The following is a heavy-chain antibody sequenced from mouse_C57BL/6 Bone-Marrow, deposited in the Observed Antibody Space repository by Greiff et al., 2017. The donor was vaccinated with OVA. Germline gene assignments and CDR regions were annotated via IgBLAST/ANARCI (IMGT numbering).Heavy chain of an antibody. CDR3: ARDGGAY. J-gene: IGHJ3*01. V-gene: IGHV5-4*03. CDR2: ISDGGSYT. D-gene: IGHD2-3*01. Sequence: EVNVVESGGGLVKPGGSLKLSCAASGFTFSSYAMSWVRQTPEKRLEWVATISDGGSYTYYPDNVKGRFTISRDNANNNLYLQMSHLKSEDTAMYYCARDGGAYWGQGTLVTVSA. CDR1: GFTFSSYA.